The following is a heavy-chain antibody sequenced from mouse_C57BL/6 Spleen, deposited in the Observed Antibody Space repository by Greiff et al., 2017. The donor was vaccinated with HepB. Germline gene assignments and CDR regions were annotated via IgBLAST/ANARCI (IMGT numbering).Heavy chain of an antibody. J-gene: IGHJ1*03. CDR2: INPNNGGT. D-gene: IGHD1-1*01. CDR3: ARSGTTVAPWYFDV. Sequence: VQLQQSGPELVKPGASVKISCKASGYTFTDYYMNWVKQSHGKSLEWIGDINPNNGGTSYNQKFKGKATLTVDKSSSTAYMELRSLTSEDSAVYYCARSGTTVAPWYFDVWGTGTTVTVSS. V-gene: IGHV1-26*01. CDR1: GYTFTDYY.